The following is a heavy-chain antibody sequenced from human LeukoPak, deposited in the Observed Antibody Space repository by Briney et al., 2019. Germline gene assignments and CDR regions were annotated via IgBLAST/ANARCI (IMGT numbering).Heavy chain of an antibody. CDR2: IHAGNGDT. CDR1: GYTFTSYA. D-gene: IGHD3-22*01. V-gene: IGHV1-3*01. Sequence: ASVKVSCKASGYTFTSYAFHWVRQAPGQRLEWLGRIHAGNGDTKHSQKFQDRLTITRDTSASTAYMELSSLRSEDTAVYYCARDIKAYYYDSSGYYYDWFDPWGQGTLVTVSS. CDR3: ARDIKAYYYDSSGYYYDWFDP. J-gene: IGHJ5*02.